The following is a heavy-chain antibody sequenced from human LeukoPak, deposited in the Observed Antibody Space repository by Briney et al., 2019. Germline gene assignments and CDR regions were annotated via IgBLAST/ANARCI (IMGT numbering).Heavy chain of an antibody. Sequence: GGSLRLSCAASGFTFSTYTMYWVRHPPGKRLEWVSIIGSSGGGIHYADPVKGRFTISRDNSKNALYLQMNSLRVEDTAVYYCAIDPNWGTHSWGQGVLGTVSS. CDR2: IGSSGGGI. CDR1: GFTFSTYT. V-gene: IGHV3-23*01. CDR3: AIDPNWGTHS. D-gene: IGHD7-27*01. J-gene: IGHJ4*02.